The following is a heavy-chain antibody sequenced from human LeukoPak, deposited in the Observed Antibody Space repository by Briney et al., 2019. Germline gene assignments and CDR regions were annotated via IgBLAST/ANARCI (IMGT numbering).Heavy chain of an antibody. J-gene: IGHJ4*02. CDR1: GGSVSSYY. Sequence: SETLSLTCTVSGGSVSSYYWSWIRQPPGKGLEWIGYIYYTGSTKYNPSLKSRVTISVDTSMNQFSLNLSSVTAADTALYYCARDRGDCSSTSCYPLADYWGQGTLVTVSS. CDR3: ARDRGDCSSTSCYPLADY. D-gene: IGHD2-2*03. CDR2: IYYTGST. V-gene: IGHV4-59*02.